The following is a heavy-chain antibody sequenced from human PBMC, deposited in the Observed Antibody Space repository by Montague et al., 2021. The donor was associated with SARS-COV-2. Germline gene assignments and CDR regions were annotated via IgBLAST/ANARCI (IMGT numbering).Heavy chain of an antibody. CDR2: IYHNGKT. V-gene: IGHV4-39*01. J-gene: IGHJ4*02. D-gene: IGHD1-26*01. CDR3: AVGLNYFFDY. CDR1: GDSITNTRYF. Sequence: SETLSLTCNVSGDSITNTRYFWGWIRQPPGKALEWIGSIYHNGKTYYNPSLERRALLSIDTSKNQFSLRLSSMIASDTAVYYCAVGLNYFFDYWGQGFLVSVTS.